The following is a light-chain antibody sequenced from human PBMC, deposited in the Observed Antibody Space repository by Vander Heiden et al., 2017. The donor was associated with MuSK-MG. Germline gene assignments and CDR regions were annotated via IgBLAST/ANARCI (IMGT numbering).Light chain of an antibody. CDR2: GAT. J-gene: IGKJ1*01. Sequence: EIVLTQSPGSLSSSQGARATLSCRDSQSVTSSYLAQYKQNPGKAPRLLFFGATSRATGSPDRVRGGGSGKGVTLTISSLQPEDFAVYYCQQDASSPWTFGHGTKVEIK. CDR1: QSVTSSY. CDR3: QQDASSPWT. V-gene: IGKV3-20*01.